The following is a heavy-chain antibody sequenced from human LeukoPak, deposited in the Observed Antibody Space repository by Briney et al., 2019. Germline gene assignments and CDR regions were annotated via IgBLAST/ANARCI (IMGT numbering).Heavy chain of an antibody. CDR1: GHTFTSYD. CDR2: MNPDSGNT. D-gene: IGHD6-13*01. CDR3: ARRIAAAGVGIVY. V-gene: IGHV1-8*01. Sequence: ASVKVSCKASGHTFTSYDINWVRQATGRELEWMGWMNPDSGNTGYAQKFQGRVTMTRNPSISTAYMELSSLTSEDTAVYYCARRIAAAGVGIVYWGQGTLVTVSS. J-gene: IGHJ4*02.